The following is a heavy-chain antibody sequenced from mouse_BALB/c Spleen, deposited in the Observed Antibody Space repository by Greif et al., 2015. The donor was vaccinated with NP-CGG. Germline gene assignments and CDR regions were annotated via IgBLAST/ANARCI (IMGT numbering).Heavy chain of an antibody. J-gene: IGHJ1*01. CDR1: GFDFSRYW. D-gene: IGHD1-1*01. Sequence: EVQLQQSGGGLVQPGGSLKLSCAASGFDFSRYWMSWVRQAPGKGLEWIGEINPDSSTINYTPSLKDKFIISRDNAKNTLYPQMSKVRSEDTALYYCARRYYYGRYFDVWGAGTTVTVSS. V-gene: IGHV4-1*02. CDR3: ARRYYYGRYFDV. CDR2: INPDSSTI.